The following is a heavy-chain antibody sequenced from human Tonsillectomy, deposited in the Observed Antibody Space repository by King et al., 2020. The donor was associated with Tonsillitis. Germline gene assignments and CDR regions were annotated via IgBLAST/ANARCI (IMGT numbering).Heavy chain of an antibody. J-gene: IGHJ6*03. Sequence: TLKESGPTLVKPPQTLTLTCTFSGFSLTTNGVGVGWIRQPPGKAPEWLALIYWNDDKRYSPSLKSRLTITKDSSKNQVVLTMTNMDPVDTATYFCTHGPTYSYYFVDVWGKGTTVTVS. CDR2: IYWNDDK. CDR1: GFSLTTNGVG. V-gene: IGHV2-5*01. CDR3: THGPTYSYYFVDV.